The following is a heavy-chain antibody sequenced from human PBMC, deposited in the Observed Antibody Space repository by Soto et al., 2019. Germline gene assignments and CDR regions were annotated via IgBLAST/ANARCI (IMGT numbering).Heavy chain of an antibody. CDR1: GFTFSSYA. J-gene: IGHJ4*02. CDR3: AKSPIVVVTDAGHYFDY. CDR2: ISGSGGST. Sequence: GGSLRLSCAASGFTFSSYAMSWVRQAPGKGLEWVSAISGSGGSTYYAESVKGRFTISRDNSKNTLYLQMNSLRAEDTAVYYCAKSPIVVVTDAGHYFDYWGQGTLVTVSS. D-gene: IGHD2-21*02. V-gene: IGHV3-23*01.